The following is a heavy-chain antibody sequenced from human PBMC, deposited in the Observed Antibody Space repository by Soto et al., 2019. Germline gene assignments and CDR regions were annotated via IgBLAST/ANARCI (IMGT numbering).Heavy chain of an antibody. J-gene: IGHJ4*02. V-gene: IGHV4-30-2*01. CDR1: GASISGVGYS. CDR2: IYYSGST. CDR3: ARATGYTYGAFDY. Sequence: SETLSLTCAVSGASISGVGYSWSWIRQPPGKGLEWIGYIYYSGSTYYNPSLKSRVTISVDMSENQFSLKLNSVTAADTAVYYCARATGYTYGAFDYWGQGTLVTVSS. D-gene: IGHD5-18*01.